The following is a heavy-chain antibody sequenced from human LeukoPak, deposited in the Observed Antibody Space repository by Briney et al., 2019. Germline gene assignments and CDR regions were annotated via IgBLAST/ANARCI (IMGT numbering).Heavy chain of an antibody. J-gene: IGHJ6*03. V-gene: IGHV3-30*02. CDR3: ARATMVRGVIIIYYHYYYMDV. CDR1: GFTFSSYG. CDR2: IRYDGSNK. D-gene: IGHD3-10*01. Sequence: GGSLRLSCAASGFTFSSYGMHWVRLAPGKGLEWVAFIRYDGSNKYYADSVKGRFTISRDNSKNTLYLQMNSLRAEDTAVYYCARATMVRGVIIIYYHYYYMDVWGKGTTVTISS.